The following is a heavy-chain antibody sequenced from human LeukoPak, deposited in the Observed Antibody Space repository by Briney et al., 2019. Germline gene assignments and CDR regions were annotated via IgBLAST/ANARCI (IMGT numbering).Heavy chain of an antibody. V-gene: IGHV4-59*01. CDR3: ARDRGTTGFDY. D-gene: IGHD3-10*01. CDR2: IYYSGST. J-gene: IGHJ4*02. CDR1: GGSISSYY. Sequence: PSETLSLTCTVSGGSISSYYWSRIRQPPGKGLEWIGYIYYSGSTNYNPSLKSRVTISVDTSKNQFSLKLSSVAAADTAVYYCARDRGTTGFDYWGQGTLVTVSS.